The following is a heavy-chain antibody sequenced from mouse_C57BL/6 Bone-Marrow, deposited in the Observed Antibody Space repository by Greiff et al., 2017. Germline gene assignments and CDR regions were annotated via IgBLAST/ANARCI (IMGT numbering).Heavy chain of an antibody. CDR3: ARKHYYYGSSSLYWYFDV. J-gene: IGHJ1*03. CDR2: IYPGDGAT. Sequence: VQLVESGAELVKPGASVKISCKASGYAFSSYWMNWVKQRPGKGLEWIGQIYPGDGATNYNGKFKGKATLTADKSSSTAYMQLSSLTSEDSAVYFCARKHYYYGSSSLYWYFDVWGTGTTVTVSS. CDR1: GYAFSSYW. V-gene: IGHV1-80*01. D-gene: IGHD1-1*01.